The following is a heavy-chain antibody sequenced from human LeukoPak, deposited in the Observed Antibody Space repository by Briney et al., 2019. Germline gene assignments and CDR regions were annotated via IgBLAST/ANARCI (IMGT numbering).Heavy chain of an antibody. Sequence: PSETLSLTCTVSGGSVSSGSYYWSWIRQPPGKGLDWIGYIYYSGSTNYNPSLKSRVTISVDTSKNQFSLKLSSVTAADTAVYYCTRDRYYKGFGYYFDYWGQGTLVTVSS. CDR3: TRDRYYKGFGYYFDY. CDR1: GGSVSSGSYY. V-gene: IGHV4-61*01. CDR2: IYYSGST. D-gene: IGHD3-22*01. J-gene: IGHJ4*02.